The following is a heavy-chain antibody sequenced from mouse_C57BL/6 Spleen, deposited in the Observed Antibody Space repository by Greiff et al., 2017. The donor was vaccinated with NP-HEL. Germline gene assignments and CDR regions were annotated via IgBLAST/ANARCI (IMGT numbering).Heavy chain of an antibody. CDR1: GYTFTSYW. CDR2: IDPNRGGT. CDR3: AKGAIYDGYYAWLAY. Sequence: QVQLQQPGAELVKPGASVKLSCKASGYTFTSYWMHWVKQRPGRGLEWIGRIDPNRGGTMYNQKFKSKATLTVDKPASTAYMQLSSLTSEDSAVYDCAKGAIYDGYYAWLAYWGQGTLVTVSA. D-gene: IGHD2-3*01. J-gene: IGHJ3*01. V-gene: IGHV1-72*01.